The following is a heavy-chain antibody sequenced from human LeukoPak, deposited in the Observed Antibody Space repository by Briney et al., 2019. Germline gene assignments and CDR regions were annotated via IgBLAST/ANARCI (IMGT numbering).Heavy chain of an antibody. CDR1: GFTFSSYW. V-gene: IGHV3-7*01. D-gene: IGHD4-17*01. Sequence: GGSLRLSCAASGFTFSSYWLSWVRQAPGKGLEWVANIKQDGSEKYYVDSVKGRFTISRDNAKNSLYLQMNSLRAEDTAVYYCARGGDYGDYDSFDYWGQGTLVTVSS. CDR3: ARGGDYGDYDSFDY. CDR2: IKQDGSEK. J-gene: IGHJ4*02.